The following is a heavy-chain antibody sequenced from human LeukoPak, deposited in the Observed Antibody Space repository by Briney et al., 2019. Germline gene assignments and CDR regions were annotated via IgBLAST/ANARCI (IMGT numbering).Heavy chain of an antibody. J-gene: IGHJ4*02. CDR1: GFTLSSYS. D-gene: IGHD6-13*01. CDR3: AKDSQSWSRDY. Sequence: GWSLILSCSAPGFTLSSYSMTSVPQAPAKVLEWVPSNRCCSSLINYADSVKGRFTISRDNAKKTLHLQMKSLRAEDTAVYYCAKDSQSWSRDYWGQGTLVTVSS. CDR2: NRCCSSLI. V-gene: IGHV3-21*01.